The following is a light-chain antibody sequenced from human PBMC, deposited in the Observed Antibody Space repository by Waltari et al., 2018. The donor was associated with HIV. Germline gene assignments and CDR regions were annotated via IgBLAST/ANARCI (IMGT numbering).Light chain of an antibody. Sequence: QSVLTQPPSASATPGQRVTISCSGSSSNIRTNTVTWSLHLPGTAPKLLIYNNDQRPSGVPDRFSGSKSGTSASLAITGLQSDDEADYYCAAWDDSLNGHVVFGGGTKLTVL. CDR1: SSNIRTNT. CDR2: NND. CDR3: AAWDDSLNGHVV. J-gene: IGLJ2*01. V-gene: IGLV1-44*01.